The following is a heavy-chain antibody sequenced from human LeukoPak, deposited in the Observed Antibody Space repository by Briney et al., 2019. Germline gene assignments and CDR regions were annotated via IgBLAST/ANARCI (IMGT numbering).Heavy chain of an antibody. CDR3: AIYCSGGSCYRGMDV. V-gene: IGHV3-53*01. CDR2: IYSGGST. D-gene: IGHD2-15*01. CDR1: GFTVSSNY. J-gene: IGHJ6*02. Sequence: PGGSLRLSCAASGFTVSSNYMSWVRQAPGKGLEWVSVIYSGGSTYYADSVKGRFTISRDNSKNTLYLQMNSLRAEDTAVYYCAIYCSGGSCYRGMDVWGQGTTVTVSS.